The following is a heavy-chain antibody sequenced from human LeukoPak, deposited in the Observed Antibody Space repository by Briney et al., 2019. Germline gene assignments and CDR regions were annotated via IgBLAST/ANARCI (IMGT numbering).Heavy chain of an antibody. Sequence: GGSLRLSCAASGFIFSNYGMHWVRQAPGKGLEWVAVIWYDGSNKYYADSVKGRFTISRDNSKNTLYLQMNSLRAEDTAVYYCAREANSWFDPWGQGTLVTVSS. CDR2: IWYDGSNK. V-gene: IGHV3-33*01. CDR3: AREANSWFDP. J-gene: IGHJ5*02. CDR1: GFIFSNYG.